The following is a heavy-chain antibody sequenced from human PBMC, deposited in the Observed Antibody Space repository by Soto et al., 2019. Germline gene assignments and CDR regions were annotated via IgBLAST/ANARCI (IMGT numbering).Heavy chain of an antibody. CDR2: IYYSGST. D-gene: IGHD4-17*01. CDR1: GGSISSGDYY. CDR3: ARGGLGQFDY. Sequence: QVQLQESGPGLVKPSQTLSLTCTVSGGSISSGDYYWSWIRQPPGKGLEWIGYIYYSGSTYYNPSLKSRVTSXXDTYKNQFSLKLSSVTAADTALYYCARGGLGQFDYWGQGTLVTVSS. J-gene: IGHJ4*02. V-gene: IGHV4-30-4*01.